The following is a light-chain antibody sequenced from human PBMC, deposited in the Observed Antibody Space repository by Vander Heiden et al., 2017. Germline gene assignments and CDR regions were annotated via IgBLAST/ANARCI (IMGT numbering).Light chain of an antibody. Sequence: QSLLTQPPSVSGAPGQTVIISGTGSSSNIGADYDVHWYQHLPGTAPKLLIYGNTLRASGVPDRFSGSKSATSASLAITGLQAEDEADYYCQSFDSGLGVIFGGGTRLTV. CDR2: GNT. V-gene: IGLV1-40*01. CDR3: QSFDSGLGVI. CDR1: SSNIGADYD. J-gene: IGLJ2*01.